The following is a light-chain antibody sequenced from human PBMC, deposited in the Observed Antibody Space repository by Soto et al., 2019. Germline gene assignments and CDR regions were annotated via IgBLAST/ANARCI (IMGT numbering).Light chain of an antibody. Sequence: QSAVTQTASVSGSPGQSITISCTGTSSDVGGYNYVSWYQQHPGKAPKLMIYDVSNRPSGVSNRFSGSKSGNTASLTISGLQAEDEADYYCSSYTSSSTVVFGGGTKLTVL. CDR3: SSYTSSSTVV. CDR1: SSDVGGYNY. V-gene: IGLV2-14*01. J-gene: IGLJ2*01. CDR2: DVS.